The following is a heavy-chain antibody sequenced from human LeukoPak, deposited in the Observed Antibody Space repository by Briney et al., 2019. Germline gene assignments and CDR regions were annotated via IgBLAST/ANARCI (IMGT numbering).Heavy chain of an antibody. CDR3: ARVYDYVRGSYRYRLVPTFSFDY. J-gene: IGHJ4*02. CDR1: GYSISSGYY. V-gene: IGHV4-38-2*02. Sequence: TSETLSLTCTVSGYSISSGYYWGWIRQPPGKGLEWIGSIYHSGSTNYNPSLKSRVTISVDTSKNQFSLKLSSVTAADTAVYYCARVYDYVRGSYRYRLVPTFSFDYWGQGTLVTVSS. CDR2: IYHSGST. D-gene: IGHD3-16*02.